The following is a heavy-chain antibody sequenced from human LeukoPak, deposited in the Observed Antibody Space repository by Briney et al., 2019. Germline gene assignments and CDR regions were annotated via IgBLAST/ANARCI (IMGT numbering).Heavy chain of an antibody. D-gene: IGHD3-10*01. J-gene: IGHJ6*02. V-gene: IGHV3-72*01. CDR2: TKNKANSYTT. CDR3: ARGSDYYSSGTSYGMDV. CDR1: GFTFSDHY. Sequence: QPGGSLRLSCAASGFTFSDHYMDWVRQSPGKGLEWVGRTKNKANSYTTEYAASVKGRFIISRDASENSLYLQMNSLKTEDTAVYSCARGSDYYSSGTSYGMDVWGQGTTVTVSS.